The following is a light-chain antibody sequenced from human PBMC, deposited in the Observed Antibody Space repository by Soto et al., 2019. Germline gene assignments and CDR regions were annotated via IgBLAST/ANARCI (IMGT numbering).Light chain of an antibody. CDR2: EVT. V-gene: IGLV2-8*01. CDR3: SSHGGSNNPYV. Sequence: QSALTQPPSASGSPGQSVAISCTGTSSDIGGYNFVSWYQQHPGKAPKLMIYEVTKRPSGVPDRFSGSKSGNTATLIVSGLQPEDEADYYCSSHGGSNNPYVVGTGTKVTVL. J-gene: IGLJ1*01. CDR1: SSDIGGYNF.